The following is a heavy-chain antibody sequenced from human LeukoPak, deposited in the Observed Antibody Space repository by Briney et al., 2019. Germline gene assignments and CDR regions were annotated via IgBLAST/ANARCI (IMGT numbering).Heavy chain of an antibody. Sequence: GGSLRLSCAASGFTFSSYNMNWVRQAPGKGLEWVSSISSSSSYIYYADSVKGRFTISRDNAKNSLYLQMNSLRAEDTAVYYCARVLGSSGRIDYWGQGTLVTVSS. CDR3: ARVLGSSGRIDY. J-gene: IGHJ4*02. D-gene: IGHD6-19*01. V-gene: IGHV3-21*01. CDR2: ISSSSSYI. CDR1: GFTFSSYN.